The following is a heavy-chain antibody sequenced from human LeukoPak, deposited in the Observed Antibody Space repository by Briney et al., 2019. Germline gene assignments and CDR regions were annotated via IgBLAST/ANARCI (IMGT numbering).Heavy chain of an antibody. CDR3: GTDRPAHSGGWDIDY. J-gene: IGHJ4*02. CDR2: IRSDGSNQ. V-gene: IGHV3-30*02. D-gene: IGHD6-19*01. CDR1: GFTFSSYG. Sequence: GGSLRLSCAASGFTFSSYGMHWVRQAPGKGLEWVTFIRSDGSNQYYTDSVKGRFTISRDISENTLYLQMNSLRAEDTAVYYCGTDRPAHSGGWDIDYWGQGTLVTVSS.